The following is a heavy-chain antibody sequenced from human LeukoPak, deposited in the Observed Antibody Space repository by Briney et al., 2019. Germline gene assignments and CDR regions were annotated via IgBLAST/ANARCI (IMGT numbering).Heavy chain of an antibody. V-gene: IGHV3-30*04. CDR2: ISYDGSNK. CDR1: GFTFSSYA. D-gene: IGHD1-26*01. J-gene: IGHJ3*02. Sequence: PGGSLRLSCAASGFTFSSYAMHWVRQAPGKGLEWVAVISYDGSNKYYADSVKGRFTISRDNSKNTLYLQMNSLGAEDTAVYYCARAGGGTKGRAFDIWGQGTMVTVSS. CDR3: ARAGGGTKGRAFDI.